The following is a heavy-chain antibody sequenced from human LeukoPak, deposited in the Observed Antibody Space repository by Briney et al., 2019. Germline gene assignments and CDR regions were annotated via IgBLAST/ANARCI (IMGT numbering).Heavy chain of an antibody. CDR1: GFTFSSYA. V-gene: IGHV3-64*01. D-gene: IGHD6-25*01. CDR3: ASGLKSAQFDY. Sequence: GGSLRLSCAASGFTFSSYAMHWVRQAPGKGLEYASAISSNGGSTYYANSVKGRFTISRDNSKNTLYLQMGSLRAEDMAVYYCASGLKSAQFDYWGQGTLVTVSS. J-gene: IGHJ4*02. CDR2: ISSNGGST.